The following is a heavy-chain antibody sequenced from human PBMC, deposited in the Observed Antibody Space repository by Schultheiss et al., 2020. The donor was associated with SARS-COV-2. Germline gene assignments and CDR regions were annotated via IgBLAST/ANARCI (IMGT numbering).Heavy chain of an antibody. D-gene: IGHD6-13*01. V-gene: IGHV3-21*04. CDR3: ARQKDAAAGNPPGALAWYFDL. CDR2: IGGSDGFT. CDR1: GFIFSDHA. J-gene: IGHJ2*01. Sequence: GGSLRLSCAASGFIFSDHAMNWVRQAPGKGLEWVATIGGSDGFTRYADSVKGRFTISRDNAKNSLYLQMNSLRAEDTAVYCCARQKDAAAGNPPGALAWYFDLWGRGTLVTVSS.